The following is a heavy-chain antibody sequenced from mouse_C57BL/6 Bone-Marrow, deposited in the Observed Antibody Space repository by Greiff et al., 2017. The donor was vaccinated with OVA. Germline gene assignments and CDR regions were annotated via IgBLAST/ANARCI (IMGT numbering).Heavy chain of an antibody. Sequence: QVQLKESGPELVKPGASVKISCKASGYAFSSSWMNWVKQRPGKGLEWIGRIYPGDGDTNYNGKFKGKATLTADKSSSTAYMQLSSLTSEDSAVYFCAQLRRDFDYWGQGTTLTVSS. J-gene: IGHJ2*01. D-gene: IGHD2-4*01. V-gene: IGHV1-82*01. CDR2: IYPGDGDT. CDR3: AQLRRDFDY. CDR1: GYAFSSSW.